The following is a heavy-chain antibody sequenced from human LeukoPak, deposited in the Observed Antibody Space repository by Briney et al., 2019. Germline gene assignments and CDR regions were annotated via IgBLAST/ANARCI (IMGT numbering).Heavy chain of an antibody. V-gene: IGHV3-30*03. Sequence: PGRSLRLSCAASGFTFSSYGMHWVRQAPGKGLEWVAVISYDGSNKYYADSVKGRFTISRDNSKNTLYLQMNSLRAEDTAVYYCAMGRGYSYVPFDYWGQGTLATVSS. CDR1: GFTFSSYG. J-gene: IGHJ4*02. D-gene: IGHD5-18*01. CDR2: ISYDGSNK. CDR3: AMGRGYSYVPFDY.